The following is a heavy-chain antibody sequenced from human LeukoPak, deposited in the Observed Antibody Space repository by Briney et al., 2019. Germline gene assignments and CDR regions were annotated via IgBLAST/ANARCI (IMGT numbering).Heavy chain of an antibody. CDR1: GDSVSSNSAA. D-gene: IGHD3-10*01. CDR2: TYYRSKWYN. V-gene: IGHV6-1*01. Sequence: SQTLSLTCAISGDSVSSNSAAWNWIRQSPSRGLEWLGRTYYRSKWYNDYAVSVKSRITINPDTSKNQVSLQLNSVTPEDTAVYYCAREGVTMVRGIIYSYYGMDVWGQGTTVTVSS. J-gene: IGHJ6*02. CDR3: AREGVTMVRGIIYSYYGMDV.